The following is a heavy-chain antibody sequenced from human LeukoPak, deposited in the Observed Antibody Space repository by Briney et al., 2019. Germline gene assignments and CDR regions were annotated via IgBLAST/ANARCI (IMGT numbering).Heavy chain of an antibody. J-gene: IGHJ4*02. V-gene: IGHV3-23*01. CDR1: GFTFSNYA. CDR3: AKNGPGMDYFDY. D-gene: IGHD3-10*01. CDR2: ISGSGAGV. Sequence: GGSLRLSCAASGFTFSNYAMNWVRQAPGKGLEWVSGISGSGAGVYYADSVKGRFTISRDNAKNTLYLQMNSLRAEDTAVYYCAKNGPGMDYFDYWGQGTLVTVSS.